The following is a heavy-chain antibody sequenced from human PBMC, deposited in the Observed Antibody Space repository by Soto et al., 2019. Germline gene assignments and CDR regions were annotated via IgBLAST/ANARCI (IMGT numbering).Heavy chain of an antibody. CDR2: FRTGGDDGTT. Sequence: PGGSLRLSCAASGFTFSSYSMSWVRQAPGKGLEWASGFRTGGDDGTTYYAGSVKGRFTISRDNSKNTLFLQMNSLRAEDTAIYYCAKKVNSGPGSQYFDYWGQGTLVTVS. V-gene: IGHV3-23*01. J-gene: IGHJ4*02. CDR1: GFTFSSYS. CDR3: AKKVNSGPGSQYFDY. D-gene: IGHD3-10*01.